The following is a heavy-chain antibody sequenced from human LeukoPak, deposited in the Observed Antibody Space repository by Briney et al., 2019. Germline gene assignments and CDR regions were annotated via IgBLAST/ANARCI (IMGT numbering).Heavy chain of an antibody. V-gene: IGHV1-69*06. CDR3: ARDASPYYDFWSGYWMGGFDY. D-gene: IGHD3-3*01. J-gene: IGHJ4*02. CDR2: IIPIFGTA. Sequence: PVKVSCKASGGTFSSYAISWVRQAPGQGLEWMGRIIPIFGTANYAQKFQGRVTITADKSTSTAYMELSSLRSEDTAVYYCARDASPYYDFWSGYWMGGFDYWGQGTLVTVSS. CDR1: GGTFSSYA.